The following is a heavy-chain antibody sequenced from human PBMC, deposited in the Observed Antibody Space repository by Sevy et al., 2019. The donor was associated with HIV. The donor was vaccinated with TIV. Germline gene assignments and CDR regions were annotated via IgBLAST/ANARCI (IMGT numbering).Heavy chain of an antibody. D-gene: IGHD2-2*01. CDR2: IYESGRT. CDR1: GYSIRRGYY. J-gene: IGHJ4*02. V-gene: IGHV4-38-2*01. CDR3: ARLRDILVIPAGGYFDY. Sequence: SETLSLTCAVSGYSIRRGYYWGWIRQSPGKGLEWIGSIYESGRTFYNPSLESRVTMSVDTSKNQFSLQVNSVTAADTAVYYCARLRDILVIPAGGYFDYWGQGTLVTVSS.